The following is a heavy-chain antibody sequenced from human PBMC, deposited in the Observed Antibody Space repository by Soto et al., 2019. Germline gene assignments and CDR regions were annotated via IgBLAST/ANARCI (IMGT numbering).Heavy chain of an antibody. D-gene: IGHD3-10*01. J-gene: IGHJ4*02. CDR3: TTRFYYGSGSYYIKNY. Sequence: GGSLRLSCAGSGFTFSNHYMDWVRQAPGKGLEWVGRIKSKTDGGTTDYAAPVKGRFTISRDDSKNTLYLQMNSLKTEDTAVYYCTTRFYYGSGSYYIKNYWGQGTLVTVSS. CDR1: GFTFSNHY. CDR2: IKSKTDGGTT. V-gene: IGHV3-15*01.